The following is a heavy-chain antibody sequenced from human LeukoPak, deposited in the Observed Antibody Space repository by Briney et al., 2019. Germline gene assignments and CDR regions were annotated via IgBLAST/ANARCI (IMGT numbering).Heavy chain of an antibody. J-gene: IGHJ4*02. V-gene: IGHV1-69*05. CDR3: ARDRPLAGATGEY. Sequence: GSSVKVSCKASGGTFSSYAISWVRQAPGQGLEWMGRIIPIFGTANYAQKFQGRVTITTDESTSTAYMELSSLRSEDTAVYYRARDRPLAGATGEYWGQRPVVTVSS. CDR2: IIPIFGTA. D-gene: IGHD1-1*01. CDR1: GGTFSSYA.